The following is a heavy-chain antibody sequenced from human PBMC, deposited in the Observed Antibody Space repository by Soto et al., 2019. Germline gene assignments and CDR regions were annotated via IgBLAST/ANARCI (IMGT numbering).Heavy chain of an antibody. CDR3: AREGGSDTAMVIGYFDH. V-gene: IGHV4-38-2*02. D-gene: IGHD5-18*01. CDR1: GYSISSGYY. J-gene: IGHJ4*02. Sequence: ASETLSLTCAVSGYSISSGYYWGWIRQPPGKGLEWIGSIYHSGSTYYNPSLKSRVTISVDTSKNQFSLKLSSVTAADTAVYYCAREGGSDTAMVIGYFDHWGQGTLVTVSS. CDR2: IYHSGST.